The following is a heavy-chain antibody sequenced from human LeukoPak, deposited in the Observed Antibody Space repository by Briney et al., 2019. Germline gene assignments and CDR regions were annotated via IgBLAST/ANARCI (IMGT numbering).Heavy chain of an antibody. V-gene: IGHV3-64D*09. CDR2: ISSNGGST. D-gene: IGHD5-18*01. CDR1: GFTFGSYA. CDR3: VKDPGYGTKYYFDY. J-gene: IGHJ4*02. Sequence: GGSLRLSCSASGFTFGSYAMHWVRQAPRKGLEYVSAISSNGGSTYYADSVKGRFTISRDNSKNTLYLQMSSLRAEDTAVYYCVKDPGYGTKYYFDYWGQGTLVTVSS.